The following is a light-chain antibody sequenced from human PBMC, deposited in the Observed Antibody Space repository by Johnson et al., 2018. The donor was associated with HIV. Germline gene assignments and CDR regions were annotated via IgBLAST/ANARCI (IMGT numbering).Light chain of an antibody. V-gene: IGLV1-51*02. Sequence: QSVLTQPPSVSAAPGQKVTISCSGSSSNIGNNYVSWYQQLPGTAPKLLIYENNKRPSGIPDRFSGSKSGTSATLGITGLQTGDEADDYCGTWDSSLSPYVCGTVTTVTVL. CDR3: GTWDSSLSPYV. CDR2: ENN. CDR1: SSNIGNNY. J-gene: IGLJ1*01.